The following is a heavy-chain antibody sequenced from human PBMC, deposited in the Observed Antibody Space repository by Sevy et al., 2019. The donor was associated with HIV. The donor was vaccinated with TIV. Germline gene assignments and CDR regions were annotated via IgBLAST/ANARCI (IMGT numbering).Heavy chain of an antibody. J-gene: IGHJ6*02. CDR2: ISYDGSNK. CDR3: AKDIRSSLWFVGLRMDV. V-gene: IGHV3-30*18. Sequence: GGSLRLSCAASGFTFSSYGMHWVRQAPGKGMEWVAVISYDGSNKYYADSVKGRFTISRDNSKNTLYLQMNSLRAEDTAVYYCAKDIRSSLWFVGLRMDVWGQGTTVTVSS. D-gene: IGHD3-10*01. CDR1: GFTFSSYG.